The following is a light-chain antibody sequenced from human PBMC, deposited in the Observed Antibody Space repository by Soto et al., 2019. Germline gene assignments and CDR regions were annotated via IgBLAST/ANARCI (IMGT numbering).Light chain of an antibody. V-gene: IGKV3-20*01. CDR1: QSVSGY. CDR2: DGS. J-gene: IGKJ1*01. CDR3: KQYGSSGT. Sequence: EIVLPQSPGTLSLSPGESATLSCRASQSVSGYLAWYQQKPGQAPRLLIYDGSHRAAGIPSRFSGSGSGTDFTLTISRLEPEDFAVYYCKQYGSSGTVGKGNKVAIK.